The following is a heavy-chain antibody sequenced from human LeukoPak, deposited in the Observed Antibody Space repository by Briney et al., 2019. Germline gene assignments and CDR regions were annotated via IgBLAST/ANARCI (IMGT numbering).Heavy chain of an antibody. CDR2: ISTYNGNT. V-gene: IGHV1-18*01. CDR3: ARDRDYYDSPTY. J-gene: IGHJ4*02. D-gene: IGHD3-22*01. CDR1: GYTFTNNG. Sequence: ASVKVSCKASGYTFTNNGITWVRQAPGQGLEWMGWISTYNGNTNYAHKLQDRVTMTTDTSTSTAYMELRSLRSDDTALYYCARDRDYYDSPTYWGQGTLVTVSS.